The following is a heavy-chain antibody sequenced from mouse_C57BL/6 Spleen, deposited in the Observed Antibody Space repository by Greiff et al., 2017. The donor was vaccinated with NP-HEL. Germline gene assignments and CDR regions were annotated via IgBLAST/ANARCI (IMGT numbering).Heavy chain of an antibody. CDR1: GYTFTSYW. CDR3: ARTTTVVERFGNYAMDY. V-gene: IGHV1-52*01. CDR2: IDPSDSET. Sequence: QVQLQQSGAELVRPGSSVKLSCKASGYTFTSYWMHWVKQRPIQGLEWIGNIDPSDSETHYNQKVKDKATLTVDKSSSTAYMQLSSLTSEDSAVYYCARTTTVVERFGNYAMDYWGQGTSVTVSS. J-gene: IGHJ4*01. D-gene: IGHD1-1*01.